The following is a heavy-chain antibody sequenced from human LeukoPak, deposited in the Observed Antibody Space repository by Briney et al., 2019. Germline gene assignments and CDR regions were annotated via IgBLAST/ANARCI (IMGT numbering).Heavy chain of an antibody. CDR3: AKTGFQWGDYFYYMDV. Sequence: GGSLRLSCAASGFTFSSYSMNWVRQAPGKGLEWVSYISSSSIINYAESVRGRFTISRDNAKNLLYLQMNSLIVEDTAVYYCAKTGFQWGDYFYYMDVWGKGTTVTVSS. J-gene: IGHJ6*03. D-gene: IGHD1-14*01. V-gene: IGHV3-48*04. CDR1: GFTFSSYS. CDR2: ISSSSII.